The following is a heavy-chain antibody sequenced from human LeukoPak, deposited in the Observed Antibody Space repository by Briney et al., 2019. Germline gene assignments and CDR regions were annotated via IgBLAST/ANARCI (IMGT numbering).Heavy chain of an antibody. J-gene: IGHJ3*02. D-gene: IGHD2-8*01. CDR1: GGSISSYY. CDR2: IYYTGST. Sequence: PSETLSLTCTVSGGSISSYYWSWIRQFPGRGLEWMGYIYYTGSTNYNPSLESRVIISVDTSQNQFSLNLSSVTAADTAVYYCARIDAISKSSLAFDIWGQGTMVTVSS. CDR3: ARIDAISKSSLAFDI. V-gene: IGHV4-59*01.